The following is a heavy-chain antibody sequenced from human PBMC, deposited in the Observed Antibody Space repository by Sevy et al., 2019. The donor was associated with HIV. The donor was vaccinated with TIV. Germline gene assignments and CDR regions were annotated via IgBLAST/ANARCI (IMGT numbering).Heavy chain of an antibody. CDR2: IRYDGSNK. Sequence: GGSLRLSCAASGFTFSSYGMHWVRQAPGKGLEWVAFIRYDGSNKYYADSVKGRFTISRDNSKNTLYLQMNSLRAEDTAEDYCAKYFTSIASRIGYYDGYGMDVWGQGTTVTVSS. CDR1: GFTFSSYG. J-gene: IGHJ6*02. CDR3: AKYFTSIASRIGYYDGYGMDV. V-gene: IGHV3-30*02. D-gene: IGHD6-6*01.